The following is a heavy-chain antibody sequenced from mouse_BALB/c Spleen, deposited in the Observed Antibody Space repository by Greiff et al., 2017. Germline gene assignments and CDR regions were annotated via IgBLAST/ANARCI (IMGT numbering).Heavy chain of an antibody. CDR2: ISNGGGST. J-gene: IGHJ3*01. Sequence: EVKLVESGGGLVQPGGSLKLSCAASGFTFSSYTMSWVRQTPEKRLEWVAYISNGGGSTYYPDTVKGRFTISRDNAKNTLYLQMSSLKSEDTAMYYCAREGTATQFAYWGQGTLVTVSA. CDR3: AREGTATQFAY. CDR1: GFTFSSYT. D-gene: IGHD1-2*01. V-gene: IGHV5-12-2*01.